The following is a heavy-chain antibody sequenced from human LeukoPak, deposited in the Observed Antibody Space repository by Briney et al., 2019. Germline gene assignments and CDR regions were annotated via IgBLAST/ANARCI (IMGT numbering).Heavy chain of an antibody. CDR1: GYSISSGYY. J-gene: IGHJ4*02. V-gene: IGHV4-38-2*02. Sequence: SETLSLTCTVSGYSISSGYYWGWIRQPPGKGLEWIGSIYHSGSTYYNPSLKSRVTISVDTSKNQFSLKLSSVTAADTAVYYCARASIELWFGEFPFDYWGQGTLVTVSS. CDR2: IYHSGST. D-gene: IGHD3-10*01. CDR3: ARASIELWFGEFPFDY.